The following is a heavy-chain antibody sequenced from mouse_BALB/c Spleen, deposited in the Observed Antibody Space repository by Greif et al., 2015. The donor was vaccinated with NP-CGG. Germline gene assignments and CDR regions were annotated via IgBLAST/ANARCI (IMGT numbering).Heavy chain of an antibody. V-gene: IGHV5-6-3*01. CDR3: ARESYYAYFDY. J-gene: IGHJ2*01. D-gene: IGHD1-1*01. CDR1: GFTFSSYG. CDR2: INSNGGST. Sequence: EVKLVESGGGLVQPGGSLKLSCAASGFTFSSYGMSWVRQTPDKRLELVATINSNGGSTYYPDSVKGRFTISRDNAKNTLYLQMSSLKSEDTAMYYCARESYYAYFDYWGQGTTLTVSS.